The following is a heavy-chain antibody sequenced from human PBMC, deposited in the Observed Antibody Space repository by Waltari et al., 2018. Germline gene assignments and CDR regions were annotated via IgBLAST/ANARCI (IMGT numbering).Heavy chain of an antibody. V-gene: IGHV1-8*02. J-gene: IGHJ4*02. CDR1: GYAFPSLD. D-gene: IGHD5-12*01. Sequence: QVQLVQSGAEVRRPGASVKVSCTASGYAFPSLDINWVRQATGQGFEWMGWMSPAAGKTGYSQKFQGRVSMTADSSIDTFYMELTSLQSQDTAVYYCARGVAQGVDYWGQGTLVTVSS. CDR2: MSPAAGKT. CDR3: ARGVAQGVDY.